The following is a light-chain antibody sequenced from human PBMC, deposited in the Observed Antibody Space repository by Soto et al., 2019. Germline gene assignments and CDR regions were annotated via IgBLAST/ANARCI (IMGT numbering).Light chain of an antibody. J-gene: IGLJ2*01. CDR2: DVN. CDR1: SSDIGGYDY. CDR3: TSYASGSSHVV. Sequence: QSALTQPASMSGSPGQSITLSCTGTSSDIGGYDYVSWYQRHPGKAPKLIIYDVNNRPSGVSNRFSGSKSGNTASLTISGLQAEDEAHYYCTSYASGSSHVVFGGGTKLTVL. V-gene: IGLV2-14*01.